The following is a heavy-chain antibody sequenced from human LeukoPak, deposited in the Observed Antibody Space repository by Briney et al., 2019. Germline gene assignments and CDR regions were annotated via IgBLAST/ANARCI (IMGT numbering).Heavy chain of an antibody. Sequence: ASVKVSCKASGYTFTSYDINWVRQATGQGLEWMGWTNPNSGKTGYAQKFQGRVTMTRSTSIRTAYMELSSLRSEDTAVYYCTRSVRDGTIDYWGQGTLVTVSS. CDR1: GYTFTSYD. CDR3: TRSVRDGTIDY. D-gene: IGHD5-24*01. V-gene: IGHV1-8*01. CDR2: TNPNSGKT. J-gene: IGHJ4*02.